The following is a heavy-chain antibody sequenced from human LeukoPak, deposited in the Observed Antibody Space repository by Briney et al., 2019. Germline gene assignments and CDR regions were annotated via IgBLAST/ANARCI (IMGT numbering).Heavy chain of an antibody. Sequence: PGGSLRLSCAASGFTFSSYGMNWVRQAPGTGLKWVSYISSGRPTINYADSVRGRFTVSRDNAKSSLYLQMSNLRVEDTAVYYCARGGAARPDYWGQGTLVTVSS. CDR3: ARGGAARPDY. CDR1: GFTFSSYG. V-gene: IGHV3-48*04. D-gene: IGHD6-6*01. CDR2: ISSGRPTI. J-gene: IGHJ4*02.